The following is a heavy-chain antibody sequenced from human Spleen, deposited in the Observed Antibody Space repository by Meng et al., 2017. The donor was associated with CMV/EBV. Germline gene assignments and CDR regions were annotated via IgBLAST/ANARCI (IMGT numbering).Heavy chain of an antibody. CDR3: TLLYSGYDFPFDY. V-gene: IGHV3-15*01. CDR2: IKSKTDGGTT. CDR1: GFTFSSYG. D-gene: IGHD5-12*01. Sequence: GESLKISCAASGFTFSSYGMHWVRQAPGKGLEWVGRIKSKTDGGTTDYAAPVKGRFTISRDDSKNTLYLQMNSLKTEDTAVYYCTLLYSGYDFPFDYWGQGTLVTVSS. J-gene: IGHJ4*02.